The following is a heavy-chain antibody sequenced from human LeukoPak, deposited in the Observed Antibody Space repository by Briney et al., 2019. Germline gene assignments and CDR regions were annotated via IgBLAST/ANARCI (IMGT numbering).Heavy chain of an antibody. CDR3: AKRIIEARENGDSNWLDP. V-gene: IGHV4-59*08. D-gene: IGHD4-17*01. Sequence: SETLSLTCDVFGGSFKPYYWSWIRQPPGRGLEWIGRISYGGSTNYNPSLKSRVIISRDTSKNQFPLELTSVTAADTAIYYCAKRIIEARENGDSNWLDPWGQGTLVTVSS. CDR1: GGSFKPYY. CDR2: ISYGGST. J-gene: IGHJ5*01.